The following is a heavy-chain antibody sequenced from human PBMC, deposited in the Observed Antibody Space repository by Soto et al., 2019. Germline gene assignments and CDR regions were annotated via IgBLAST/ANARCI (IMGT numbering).Heavy chain of an antibody. CDR3: ARDYYYGMDV. V-gene: IGHV3-30-3*01. Sequence: QVQLVESGGGVVQPGRSLRLSCAASGFTFSSYAMHWVRQAPGKGLEWVAVISYDGSNKYYADSVKGRFTISRDNSKNTLYLQMNSLRAEDTAVYYCARDYYYGMDVWGQGTTGTVSS. CDR1: GFTFSSYA. CDR2: ISYDGSNK. J-gene: IGHJ6*02.